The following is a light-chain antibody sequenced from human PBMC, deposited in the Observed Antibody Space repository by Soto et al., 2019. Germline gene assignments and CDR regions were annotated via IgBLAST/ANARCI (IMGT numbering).Light chain of an antibody. J-gene: IGKJ1*01. CDR2: GAS. Sequence: EIVLTRSPGTLSLSPGEGATLSCRASQSVGGTFLAWYQQKPGQALRLLIYGASSRATGIPDRFSGSGSGTDFTLTISRLEPEDFAVYYCHQYDSWTFGQGTKVDIK. V-gene: IGKV3-20*01. CDR3: HQYDSWT. CDR1: QSVGGTF.